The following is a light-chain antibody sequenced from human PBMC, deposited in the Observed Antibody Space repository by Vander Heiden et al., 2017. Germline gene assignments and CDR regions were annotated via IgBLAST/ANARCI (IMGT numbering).Light chain of an antibody. CDR1: SNY. CDR2: GAS. J-gene: IGKJ2*01. Sequence: EIVLTQSPGTLSLSPGERATLSCRASSNYLAWYQQKPGQAPRLLIYGASSRATGIPDRFSGNGSGTDFTLTISRLEPEDFAVYYCQQYGSSHPNTFGQGTKLEIK. CDR3: QQYGSSHPNT. V-gene: IGKV3-20*01.